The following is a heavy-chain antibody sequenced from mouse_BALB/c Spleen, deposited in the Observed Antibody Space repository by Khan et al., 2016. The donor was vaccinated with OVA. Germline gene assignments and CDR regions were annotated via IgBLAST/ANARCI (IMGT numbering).Heavy chain of an antibody. Sequence: QVQLQQPGAELVRPGASVNLSCKASGYTFTNYWINWVKQRPGQGLEWIGNIYPSDSYTNYNQNFKGKATLTVDKSSSTAYMRLSSPTSEDSAVYFCTGGDPGNFDYWGHGTTLTVSS. J-gene: IGHJ2*01. D-gene: IGHD2-13*01. CDR1: GYTFTNYW. CDR2: IYPSDSYT. CDR3: TGGDPGNFDY. V-gene: IGHV1-69*02.